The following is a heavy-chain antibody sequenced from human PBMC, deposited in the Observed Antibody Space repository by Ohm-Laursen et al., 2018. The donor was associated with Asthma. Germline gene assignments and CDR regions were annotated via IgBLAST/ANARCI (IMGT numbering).Heavy chain of an antibody. CDR1: GFTFSSYA. CDR2: ISGSSGST. V-gene: IGHV3-23*01. Sequence: GSLRLSCAASGFTFSSYAMSWVRQAPGKRLEWVSAISGSSGSTYYADSVKGRFTISRDKSMNTLYLQMNSLRPEDTAVYYCAKDFRKFDYWGQGTLVTVSS. D-gene: IGHD1-14*01. CDR3: AKDFRKFDY. J-gene: IGHJ4*02.